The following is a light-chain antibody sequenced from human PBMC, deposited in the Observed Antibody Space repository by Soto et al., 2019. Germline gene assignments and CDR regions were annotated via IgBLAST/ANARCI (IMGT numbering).Light chain of an antibody. Sequence: EIVMTQSPATLAGSPGETVTLSCRASQSLSDNLAWYQQKPGQAPRLLIFRASTRATGVPARFSGRGSGTEFTLTISGLQSEDFAVYHVQQYSKWPPWTFGPGTKVEIK. J-gene: IGKJ1*01. V-gene: IGKV3-15*01. CDR2: RAS. CDR3: QQYSKWPPWT. CDR1: QSLSDN.